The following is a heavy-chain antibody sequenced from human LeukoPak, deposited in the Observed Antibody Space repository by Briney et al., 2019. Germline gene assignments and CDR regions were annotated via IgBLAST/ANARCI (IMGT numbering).Heavy chain of an antibody. Sequence: ASVTVSCKASGYTFTGYYMHWVRQAPGQGLEWMGWINPNSGGTNYAQKFQGWVTMTRDTSISTAYMELSRLRSDDTAVYYCARSGGRSYYGSGSYSVFSSDYYYYYGMDVWGKGTTVTVS. CDR3: ARSGGRSYYGSGSYSVFSSDYYYYYGMDV. CDR1: GYTFTGYY. CDR2: INPNSGGT. D-gene: IGHD3-10*01. V-gene: IGHV1-2*04. J-gene: IGHJ6*04.